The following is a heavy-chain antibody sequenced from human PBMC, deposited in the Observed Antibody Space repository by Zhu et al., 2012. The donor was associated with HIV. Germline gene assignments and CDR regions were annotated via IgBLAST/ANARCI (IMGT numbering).Heavy chain of an antibody. CDR1: GFTFSNYA. D-gene: IGHD3-10*01. V-gene: IGHV3-23*01. J-gene: IGHJ4*02. CDR3: AKDLDYYWVRGLSTEGTFDY. CDR2: ITNTGGST. Sequence: EVQLLESGGGLVQPGGPLRLSCAASGFTFSNYAMTWVRQAPGKGLEWVSSITNTGGSTYYADSVKGRFTISRDNSKSTLYLQMSILRAEDTAVYYCAKDLDYYWVRGLSTEGTFDYWGQGTPWSPSP.